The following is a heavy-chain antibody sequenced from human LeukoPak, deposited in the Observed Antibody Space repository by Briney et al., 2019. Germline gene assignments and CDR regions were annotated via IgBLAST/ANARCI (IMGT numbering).Heavy chain of an antibody. D-gene: IGHD2-15*01. V-gene: IGHV4-61*01. CDR1: GGSVSSASYY. J-gene: IGHJ3*02. CDR3: ARDHRYCSGSSCYSDAFDI. Sequence: PSETLSLTCTVSGGSVSSASYYWNWIRQPPGKGLEWIGYIYYNGNTNYNPSLKSRVTISVDTSKNQFSLKLSSVTAADTAVYYCARDHRYCSGSSCYSDAFDIWGQGTVVTVSS. CDR2: IYYNGNT.